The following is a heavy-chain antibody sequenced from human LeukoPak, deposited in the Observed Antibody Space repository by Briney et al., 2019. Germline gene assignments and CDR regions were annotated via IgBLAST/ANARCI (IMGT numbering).Heavy chain of an antibody. CDR1: GGSISSGGYY. V-gene: IGHV4-31*03. CDR3: ARDRDIAVAGTRYYYYGMDV. CDR2: IYYSGST. Sequence: PSETLSLTCTVSGGSISSGGYYWSWIRQHPGKGLEGIGYIYYSGSTYYNPSLKSRVTISVDTSKNQFSLKLSSVTAADTAVYYCARDRDIAVAGTRYYYYGMDVWGKGTTVTVSS. D-gene: IGHD6-19*01. J-gene: IGHJ6*04.